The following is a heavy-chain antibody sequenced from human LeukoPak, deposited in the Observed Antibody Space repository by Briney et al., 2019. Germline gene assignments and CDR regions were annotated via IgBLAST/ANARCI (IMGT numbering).Heavy chain of an antibody. CDR3: AKDKPIDY. Sequence: GGSLRLSCAASGFTFSSYGMRWVRQAPGKGLEWVAVISYDGSNKYYADSVKGRFTISRDNSKNTVFLQMNTLRTEDTAVYFCAKDKPIDYWGQGTLVTVSS. J-gene: IGHJ4*02. V-gene: IGHV3-30*18. CDR1: GFTFSSYG. D-gene: IGHD1-14*01. CDR2: ISYDGSNK.